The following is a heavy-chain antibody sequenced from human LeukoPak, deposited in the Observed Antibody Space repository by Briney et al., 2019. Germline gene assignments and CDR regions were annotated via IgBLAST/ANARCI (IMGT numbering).Heavy chain of an antibody. CDR1: GFIFSSYS. CDR2: TSYDESNK. D-gene: IGHD1-26*01. Sequence: GGSLRLSCAASGFIFSSYSMHWVRQAPGKGLEWVAVTSYDESNKYYADSVKGRFTISRDNSKKTLYLQMNSLRAEDTAVYYCAKSIVGVSGFGYWGQGALVTVSS. CDR3: AKSIVGVSGFGY. J-gene: IGHJ4*02. V-gene: IGHV3-30-3*02.